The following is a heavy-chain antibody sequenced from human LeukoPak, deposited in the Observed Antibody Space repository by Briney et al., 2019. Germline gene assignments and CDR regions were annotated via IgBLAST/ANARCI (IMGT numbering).Heavy chain of an antibody. CDR2: ISGGGETT. CDR1: GFTFNNYA. V-gene: IGHV3-23*01. D-gene: IGHD4-17*01. CDR3: ARDYADYVGYFFFDY. Sequence: GGSLRLSCAASGFTFNNYAMNWVRQAPGKGLEWVSSISGGGETTYYADSAKGRFTISRDNSQNTLYLQMNSLRAEDTAVYYCARDYADYVGYFFFDYWGQGTLVTDSS. J-gene: IGHJ4*02.